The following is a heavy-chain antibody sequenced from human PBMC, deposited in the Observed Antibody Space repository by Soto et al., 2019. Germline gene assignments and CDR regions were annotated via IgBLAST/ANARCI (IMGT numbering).Heavy chain of an antibody. J-gene: IGHJ6*02. CDR3: ARALSLYSGSYEYYYGMDV. CDR1: GGTFSSYA. CDR2: IIPIFGTA. Sequence: QVQLVQSGAEVKKPGSSVKVSCKASGGTFSSYAISWVRQAPGQGLEWMGGIIPIFGTANYAQKFQGRVTITADESTSTGYMELSSLRSEDTAVYYCARALSLYSGSYEYYYGMDVWGQGTTVTVSS. D-gene: IGHD1-26*01. V-gene: IGHV1-69*01.